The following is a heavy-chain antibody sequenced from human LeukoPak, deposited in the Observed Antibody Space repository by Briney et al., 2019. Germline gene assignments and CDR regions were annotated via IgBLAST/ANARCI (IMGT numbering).Heavy chain of an antibody. Sequence: PGGSLRLSCAASGFTFSSYGMHWVRQAPGKGLEWVAVIWYDGSNKYYADSVKGRFTISRDNSKNTLYLQMNSLRAEDTAAYYCARVRTIFGVDDAFDIWGQGTMVTVSS. V-gene: IGHV3-33*01. CDR2: IWYDGSNK. J-gene: IGHJ3*02. CDR1: GFTFSSYG. CDR3: ARVRTIFGVDDAFDI. D-gene: IGHD3-3*01.